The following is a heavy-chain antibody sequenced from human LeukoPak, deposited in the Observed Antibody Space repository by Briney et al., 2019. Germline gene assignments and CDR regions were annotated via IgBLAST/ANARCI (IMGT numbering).Heavy chain of an antibody. CDR1: GFTFRDYA. CDR3: AQTSNGWFGEFDY. CDR2: IRYDGSTK. D-gene: IGHD3-10*01. J-gene: IGHJ4*02. V-gene: IGHV3-30*02. Sequence: QPGGSLRLSCVASGFTFRDYAMHWVRQPPGKGLEWVAFIRYDGSTKYYADSVKGRFAISRDNSKNTLYLQMNSLRADDTALYYCAQTSNGWFGEFDYWGQGTLVTVSS.